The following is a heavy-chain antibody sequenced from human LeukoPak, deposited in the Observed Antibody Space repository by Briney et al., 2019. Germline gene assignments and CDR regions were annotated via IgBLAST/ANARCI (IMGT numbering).Heavy chain of an antibody. CDR3: ARSGRPKFDN. Sequence: GGSLRPSCVATGFTVSSYSMTWVRLAPGKGLEWVSTIDDGGDNTYYADSLKGRFTDSRDNSRNTVYLQMTRLRAEDTAVYFCARSGRPKFDNWGQGTLVTVSS. J-gene: IGHJ4*02. D-gene: IGHD2-15*01. CDR1: GFTVSSYS. CDR2: IDDGGDNT. V-gene: IGHV3-23*01.